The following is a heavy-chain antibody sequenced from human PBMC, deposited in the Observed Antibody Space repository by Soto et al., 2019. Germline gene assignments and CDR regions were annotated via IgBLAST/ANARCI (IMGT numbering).Heavy chain of an antibody. J-gene: IGHJ4*02. CDR3: ALDCVSTSCYVGY. CDR2: VSAYNGKT. Sequence: QLVQSGAAVKKPGASVQVSCKTSGYTFTSYGISWVRQAPGQGLEWMGWVSAYNGKTKYAQKFQGRVTITTDTSTSTDYMERRSLRSDDPAVYFCALDCVSTSCYVGYWGQGTLVTVSS. CDR1: GYTFTSYG. V-gene: IGHV1-18*01. D-gene: IGHD2-2*01.